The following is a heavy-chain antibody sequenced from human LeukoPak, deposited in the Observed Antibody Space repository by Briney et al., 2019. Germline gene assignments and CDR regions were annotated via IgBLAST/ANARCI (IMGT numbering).Heavy chain of an antibody. CDR3: ARTSTRYFAWLPQT. Sequence: GGSLRLSCAASGFTFDDYGLTWVRQAPGKGLEWVSGINWNGGSPVYADSVKGRFTISRDNAKNSLYLQMNSLRAEDTAMYHCARTSTRYFAWLPQTWGQGTLVTVSS. CDR2: INWNGGSP. D-gene: IGHD3-9*01. J-gene: IGHJ4*02. CDR1: GFTFDDYG. V-gene: IGHV3-20*01.